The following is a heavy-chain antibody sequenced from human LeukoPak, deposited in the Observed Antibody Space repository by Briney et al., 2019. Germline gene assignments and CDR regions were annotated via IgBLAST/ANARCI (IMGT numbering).Heavy chain of an antibody. Sequence: GGSLRLSCAASVCTFSSYAMSWVRQAPGKGLEWVSAISGSGGSTYYADSVKGRFTISRDNSKNTLYLQMNSLRAEDTAVYYCASPSGDCTNGVCYHYWGQGTLVTVSS. D-gene: IGHD2-8*01. J-gene: IGHJ4*02. CDR1: VCTFSSYA. CDR3: ASPSGDCTNGVCYHY. V-gene: IGHV3-23*01. CDR2: ISGSGGST.